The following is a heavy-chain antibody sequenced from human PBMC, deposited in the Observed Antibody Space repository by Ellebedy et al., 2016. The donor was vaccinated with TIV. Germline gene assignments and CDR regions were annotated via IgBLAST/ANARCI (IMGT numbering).Heavy chain of an antibody. J-gene: IGHJ3*02. Sequence: MPSETLSLTCSVSGDSINSSCWSWIRQPPGKGLEWIGYIYYSGSTNYNPSLKSRVTISLDTSKNQFSLKLSSLTAADTALYYCAGARGRFFGWSRPAPFDIWGQGTAVTVSS. CDR2: IYYSGST. D-gene: IGHD3-9*01. CDR3: AGARGRFFGWSRPAPFDI. V-gene: IGHV4-59*01. CDR1: GDSINSSC.